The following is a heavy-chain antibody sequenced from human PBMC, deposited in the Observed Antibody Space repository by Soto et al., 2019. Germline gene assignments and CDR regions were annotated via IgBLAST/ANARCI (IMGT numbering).Heavy chain of an antibody. CDR2: IYYSGST. CDR1: GGSISSSSYY. CDR3: ARHAVHCSGFTDY. D-gene: IGHD6-19*01. V-gene: IGHV4-39*01. Sequence: QLQLQESGPGLVKPSETLSLTCTVSGGSISSSSYYWGWIRQPPGKGLEWIGRIYYSGSTYYNPSLQGRVTIAVDTSKNKFSLKLSTLTAADTAVYYCARHAVHCSGFTDYWGEGTLVTVSS. J-gene: IGHJ4*02.